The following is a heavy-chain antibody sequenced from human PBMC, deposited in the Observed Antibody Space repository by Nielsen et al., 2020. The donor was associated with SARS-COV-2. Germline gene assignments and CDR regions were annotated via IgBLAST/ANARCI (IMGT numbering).Heavy chain of an antibody. D-gene: IGHD2-15*01. V-gene: IGHV4-38-2*02. CDR2: NYNSAKT. Sequence: SETLSLTCNVSGFPISGGFYWGWIRQAPGKGLEWIAYNYNSAKTMYNSSLKSRVTMSVDTSKNQLSLRLTSVTAADTAVYYCARGRAPLRYWGQGILVTVSS. CDR1: GFPISGGFY. J-gene: IGHJ4*02. CDR3: ARGRAPLRY.